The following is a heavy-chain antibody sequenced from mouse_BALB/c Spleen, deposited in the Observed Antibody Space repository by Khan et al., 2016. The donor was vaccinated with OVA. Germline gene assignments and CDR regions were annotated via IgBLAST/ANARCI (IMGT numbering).Heavy chain of an antibody. D-gene: IGHD2-14*01. Sequence: VQPQQSGAELARPGASVKMSCKASGYTFTSYTMHWVKQRPGQGLEWIGYINPGSGYTNYNQKFKDKATLTADKSSSTAYMQLRSLTSEDSAVYYCAREGAYYRSDGWFAYWGQGTLVTVSA. CDR3: AREGAYYRSDGWFAY. CDR1: GYTFTSYT. J-gene: IGHJ3*01. CDR2: INPGSGYT. V-gene: IGHV1-4*01.